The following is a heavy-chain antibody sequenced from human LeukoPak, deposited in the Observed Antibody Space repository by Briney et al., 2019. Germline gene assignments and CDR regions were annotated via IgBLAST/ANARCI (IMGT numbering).Heavy chain of an antibody. Sequence: PGGPLRLSCAASGFTFSSYAIHWVRQAPGKGLEWVAVISYDGSNRYYADSVKGRFTISRDNSKNTLYLQMNSLRAEDTAVYYCARDSTGAGHAYFDYWGQGTLVTVSS. CDR1: GFTFSSYA. CDR3: ARDSTGAGHAYFDY. V-gene: IGHV3-30-3*01. D-gene: IGHD1-26*01. J-gene: IGHJ4*02. CDR2: ISYDGSNR.